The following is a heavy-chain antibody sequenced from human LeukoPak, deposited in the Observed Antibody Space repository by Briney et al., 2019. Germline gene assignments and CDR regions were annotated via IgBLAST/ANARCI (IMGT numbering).Heavy chain of an antibody. V-gene: IGHV5-51*01. CDR2: IYPGDSDT. CDR3: ARVYDILTGSPYNWFDP. D-gene: IGHD3-9*01. CDR1: GYSFTSYW. J-gene: IGHJ5*02. Sequence: GESLKISCKGSGYSFTSYWIGWVRQMPGKGLEWMGIIYPGDSDTRYSPSFQGQVTISADKSISTAYRQWSSLKASDTAMYYCARVYDILTGSPYNWFDPWGQGTLVTVSS.